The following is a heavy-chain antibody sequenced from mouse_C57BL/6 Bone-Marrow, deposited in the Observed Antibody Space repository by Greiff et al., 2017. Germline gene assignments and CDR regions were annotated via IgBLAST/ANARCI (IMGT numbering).Heavy chain of an antibody. CDR3: ARNLDGFGYAMDY. CDR1: GFSLTSYA. V-gene: IGHV2-9-1*01. J-gene: IGHJ4*01. D-gene: IGHD2-3*01. Sequence: VQLQESGPGLVAPSQSLSITCTVSGFSLTSYAISWVRQPPGKGLEWLGVIWTGGGTNYNYALKSSLSIRKDNSKCQVFLKMNSLLTDDTAGDYCARNLDGFGYAMDYWGQGTSVTVSS. CDR2: IWTGGGT.